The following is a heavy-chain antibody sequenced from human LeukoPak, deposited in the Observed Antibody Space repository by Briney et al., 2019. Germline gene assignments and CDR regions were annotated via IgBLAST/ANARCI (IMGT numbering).Heavy chain of an antibody. D-gene: IGHD2-2*01. Sequence: PGGSLRLSCAASGFTFSSYSMNWVRQAPGKGLEWIGSIYYSGSTYYNPSLKSRVTISVDTSKNQFSLKLSSVTAADTAVYYCARGYCSSTSCYWEDSSGSLDAFDIWGQGTMVTVSS. J-gene: IGHJ3*02. CDR3: ARGYCSSTSCYWEDSSGSLDAFDI. CDR2: IYYSGST. CDR1: GFTFSSYS. V-gene: IGHV4-38-2*01.